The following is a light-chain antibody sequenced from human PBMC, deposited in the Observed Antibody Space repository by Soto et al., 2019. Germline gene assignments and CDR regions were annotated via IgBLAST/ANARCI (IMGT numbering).Light chain of an antibody. J-gene: IGKJ1*01. CDR3: QQTYRLPWT. CDR2: SAS. CDR1: QTISCY. Sequence: DIQMTQSPSSLSSSVGVSFTIACLASQTISCYVNWYQQKPGKAPMLLIFSASSLQSGVPSRFSGSGSGTDLTLTINSLQPEDFATYICQQTYRLPWTFGQGTKVDI. V-gene: IGKV1-39*01.